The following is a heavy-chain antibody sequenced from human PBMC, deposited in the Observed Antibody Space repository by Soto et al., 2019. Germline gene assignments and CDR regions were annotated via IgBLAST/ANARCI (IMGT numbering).Heavy chain of an antibody. V-gene: IGHV3-23*01. D-gene: IGHD4-17*01. CDR3: AKESAADFGDYCDS. J-gene: IGHJ4*02. CDR2: ISGGGGSS. CDR1: GFTFSSYA. Sequence: EVQLLESGGGLVEPGGSLRLSCTASGFTFSSYAMSWVRQAPGKGLEWVSGISGGGGSSYYADSVKGRFTISRDNSKNALYLQMNSLGAEDTAVYYCAKESAADFGDYCDSWGQGTLVSVSS.